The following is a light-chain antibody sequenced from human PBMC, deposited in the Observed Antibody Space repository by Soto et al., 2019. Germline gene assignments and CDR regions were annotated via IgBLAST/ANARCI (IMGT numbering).Light chain of an antibody. Sequence: TVMTQSPATLSVSPGGRATLSCRASQSISTKLARYQQKPGQAPRLLIYGASPRSPGIPVRFSGSGSRTEFTLSITSLQSEDFVVYYCQEDNDWRPITFGGGTKVEIK. CDR3: QEDNDWRPIT. CDR2: GAS. J-gene: IGKJ4*01. V-gene: IGKV3-15*01. CDR1: QSISTK.